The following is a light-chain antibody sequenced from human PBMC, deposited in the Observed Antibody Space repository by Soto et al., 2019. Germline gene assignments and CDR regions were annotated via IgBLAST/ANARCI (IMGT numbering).Light chain of an antibody. Sequence: VVMTQSPLSLPVTLGQPASISCRSSQSLLWSDGNNYLNWFHQRPGQSPRRLIYKVSNRDSGVPDRFSGSGSGTDFTLKSSRVEAEDVGVYYCKQGTHWPPIFGPGTKVDIK. CDR3: KQGTHWPPI. CDR2: KVS. CDR1: QSLLWSDGNNY. J-gene: IGKJ3*01. V-gene: IGKV2-30*01.